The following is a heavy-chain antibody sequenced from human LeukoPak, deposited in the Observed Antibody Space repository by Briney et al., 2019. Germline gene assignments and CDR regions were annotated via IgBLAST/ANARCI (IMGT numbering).Heavy chain of an antibody. CDR3: ARDSYGSGKNP. CDR2: IYYSGST. CDR1: GDSISSRTYY. J-gene: IGHJ5*02. V-gene: IGHV4-39*07. Sequence: SETLSLTCTVSGDSISSRTYYWGWIRQPPGQGLEWIGSIYYSGSTYYNPSLKSRVTISVDTSKNQFSLKLSSVTAADTAVYYCARDSYGSGKNPWGQGTLVTVSS. D-gene: IGHD3-10*01.